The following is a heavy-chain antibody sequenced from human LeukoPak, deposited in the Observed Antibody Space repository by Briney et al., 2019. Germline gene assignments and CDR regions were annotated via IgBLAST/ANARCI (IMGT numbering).Heavy chain of an antibody. J-gene: IGHJ5*02. CDR2: IFPLDSDT. D-gene: IGHD1-1*01. CDR3: ATVGTTGTRWFDP. V-gene: IGHV5-51*01. CDR1: AYTFSTSW. Sequence: GESLKISCKGSAYTFSTSWIAWVRQMPGKGLEWMGIIFPLDSDTRYSPPLQGQVTTSVDKSISTAYLQWSSLKTSDTAIYYCATVGTTGTRWFDPWGQGTLVTVSS.